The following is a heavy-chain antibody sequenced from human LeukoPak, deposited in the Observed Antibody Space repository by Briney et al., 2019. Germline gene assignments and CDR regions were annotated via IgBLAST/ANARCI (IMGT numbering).Heavy chain of an antibody. Sequence: SETLSLTCTVSGGSISSYYWSWIRQPPGKGLEWIGYIYYSGSTNYNPSLKSRVTISVDTSKNQFSLKPSSVTAADTAVYYCARDGANYYMDVWGKGTTVTVSS. J-gene: IGHJ6*03. CDR2: IYYSGST. D-gene: IGHD3-16*01. V-gene: IGHV4-59*01. CDR1: GGSISSYY. CDR3: ARDGANYYMDV.